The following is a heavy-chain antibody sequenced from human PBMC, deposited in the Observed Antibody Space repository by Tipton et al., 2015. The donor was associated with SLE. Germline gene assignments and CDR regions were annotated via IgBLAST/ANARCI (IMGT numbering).Heavy chain of an antibody. CDR2: ISAHNGNT. CDR1: GYSFTTYT. Sequence: QLVQSGAEVKKTGASVKVSCKASGYSFTTYTITWVRQAPGQGLEWMGGISAHNGNTKLQQKFQGRVLMTTDTSTNTAFMELRGLRYDDTALYYCVRDAVGWFDTWGQGTLVTVSP. J-gene: IGHJ5*02. D-gene: IGHD2-15*01. V-gene: IGHV1-18*04. CDR3: VRDAVGWFDT.